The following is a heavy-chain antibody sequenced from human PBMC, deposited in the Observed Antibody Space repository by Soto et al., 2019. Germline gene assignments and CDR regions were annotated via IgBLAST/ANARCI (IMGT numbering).Heavy chain of an antibody. CDR3: ASGSSGVLNV. J-gene: IGHJ6*02. CDR2: IYYSGST. CDR1: GGSISSSSYY. Sequence: SETLSLTCTVSGGSISSSSYYWGWIRQPPGKGLEWIGSIYYSGSTYYNPSLKSRVTISVDTSKNQFSLKLSSVTAADTAVYYCASGSSGVLNVWGQGTTVTVSS. D-gene: IGHD6-19*01. V-gene: IGHV4-39*01.